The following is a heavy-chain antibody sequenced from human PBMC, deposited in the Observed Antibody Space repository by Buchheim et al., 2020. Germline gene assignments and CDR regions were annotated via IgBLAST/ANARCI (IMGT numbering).Heavy chain of an antibody. D-gene: IGHD3-3*01. V-gene: IGHV3-33*01. CDR2: IWYDGSNK. CDR1: GFTFSSYG. Sequence: QVQLVESGGGVVQPGRSLRLSCAASGFTFSSYGMHWVRQAPGKGLEWVAVIWYDGSNKYYADSVKGRFTISRDNSKNTLYLQMNSLRAEDTAVYYCARDQDFWSDYYWWFDPWGQGTL. J-gene: IGHJ5*02. CDR3: ARDQDFWSDYYWWFDP.